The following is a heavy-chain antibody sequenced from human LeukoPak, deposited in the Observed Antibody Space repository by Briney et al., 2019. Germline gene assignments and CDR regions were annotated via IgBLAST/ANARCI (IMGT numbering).Heavy chain of an antibody. CDR2: ISAYNGNT. Sequence: ASVKVSCKASGYTFTSYGISWVRQAPGQGLEWMGWISAYNGNTNYAQKLQGRVTMTTDTSTSTAYMDLRSLRSDDTAVYYCAREDLSGSYYYFDYWGQGTLVAVSS. CDR3: AREDLSGSYYYFDY. D-gene: IGHD1-26*01. J-gene: IGHJ4*02. CDR1: GYTFTSYG. V-gene: IGHV1-18*01.